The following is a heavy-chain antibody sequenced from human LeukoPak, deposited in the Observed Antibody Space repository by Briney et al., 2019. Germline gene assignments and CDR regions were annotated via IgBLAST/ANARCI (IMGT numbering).Heavy chain of an antibody. V-gene: IGHV4-30-4*01. CDR2: IYYSGST. J-gene: IGHJ4*02. CDR1: GGTISSGDYY. CDR3: ARVPDYGGNPYYFDY. Sequence: PSQTLSLTCTVSGGTISSGDYYWRWIRQPPGKGLEWIVYIYYSGSTYYNPSLKSRVTISVDKSKNQFSLKLSSVTAADTAVYYCARVPDYGGNPYYFDYWGQGTLVTVSS. D-gene: IGHD4-23*01.